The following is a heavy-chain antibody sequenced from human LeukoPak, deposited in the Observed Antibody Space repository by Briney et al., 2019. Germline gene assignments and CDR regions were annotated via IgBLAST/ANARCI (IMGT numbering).Heavy chain of an antibody. Sequence: GGSLRLSCAAFGFTVSSNYMSWVRQAPGKGLEWVSLIYSGGGTYYADSVKGRFTISRDKSRNTLYLQMNSLRAEDTAVYYCVRGPGYPGGKLDYWGQGTLVTVSS. CDR2: IYSGGGT. J-gene: IGHJ4*02. CDR3: VRGPGYPGGKLDY. D-gene: IGHD3-16*01. CDR1: GFTVSSNY. V-gene: IGHV3-53*01.